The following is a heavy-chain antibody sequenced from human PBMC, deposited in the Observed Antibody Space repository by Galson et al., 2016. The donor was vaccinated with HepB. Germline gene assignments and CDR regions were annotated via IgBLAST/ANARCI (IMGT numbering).Heavy chain of an antibody. V-gene: IGHV3-23*01. Sequence: SLRLSCAASGFSFSSSAMSWVRQAPGKGLEWVSAISGDGDTTYYADSVEGRFTISKDNSKNTLILQVSSLSAEDSAVYLCAKGGAYDSWGQGTLVTVSS. J-gene: IGHJ4*02. D-gene: IGHD1-26*01. CDR1: GFSFSSSA. CDR2: ISGDGDTT. CDR3: AKGGAYDS.